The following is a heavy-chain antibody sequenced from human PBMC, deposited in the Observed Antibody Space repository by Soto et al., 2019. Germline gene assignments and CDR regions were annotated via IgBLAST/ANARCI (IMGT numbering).Heavy chain of an antibody. V-gene: IGHV5-51*01. J-gene: IGHJ6*03. Sequence: EVQLVQSGAEVKKPGESLQISCKGSGYSFTSYWIGWVRQMPGKGLEWMGIIYPGDSDTRYSPSFQGQVTISADQSISTAYLQWSSLKASDTAMYYCARHVAGRSSARGYYYYMDVWGKGTTVTVSS. CDR3: ARHVAGRSSARGYYYYMDV. CDR2: IYPGDSDT. D-gene: IGHD6-6*01. CDR1: GYSFTSYW.